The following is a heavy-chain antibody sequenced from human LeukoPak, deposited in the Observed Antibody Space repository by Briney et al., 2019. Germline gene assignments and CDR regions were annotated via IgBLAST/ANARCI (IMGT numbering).Heavy chain of an antibody. CDR3: ARALFNLYSSGWYGSGYYYGMDV. CDR2: INHSGST. D-gene: IGHD6-19*01. V-gene: IGHV4-34*01. Sequence: SETLSLTCAVYGGSSSGYYWSWIRQPPGKGLEWIGEINHSGSTNYNPSLKSRVTISVDTSKNQFSLKLSSVTAADTAVYYCARALFNLYSSGWYGSGYYYGMDVWGQGTTVTVSS. CDR1: GGSSSGYY. J-gene: IGHJ6*02.